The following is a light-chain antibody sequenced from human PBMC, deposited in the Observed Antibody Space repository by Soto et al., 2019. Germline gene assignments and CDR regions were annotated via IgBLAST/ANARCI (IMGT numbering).Light chain of an antibody. V-gene: IGLV1-40*01. J-gene: IGLJ2*01. CDR3: QSYDTSLSGWVV. CDR2: DNS. CDR1: SSNIGAGYD. Sequence: QPVLTQPASVSGAPGQRVTISCTGCSSNIGAGYDVHWYRQLPGTAPELLIYDNSNRPSGVPARFSGSKSGTSASLAITGLQADDEADYYCQSYDTSLSGWVVFGGGTKLTVL.